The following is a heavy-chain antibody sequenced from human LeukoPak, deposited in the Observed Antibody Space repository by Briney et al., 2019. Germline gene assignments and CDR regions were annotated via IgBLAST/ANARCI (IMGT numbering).Heavy chain of an antibody. J-gene: IGHJ4*02. Sequence: GGSLRLSCAASGFTFSSYWMSWVRQAPGKGLEWVANIKQDGSEKYYVDSVKGRFTISRDNAKNSLYLQMNSLRAEDTAVYYCAREDYGILTGYYGRLDYWGQGTLVTVSS. V-gene: IGHV3-7*01. CDR1: GFTFSSYW. CDR2: IKQDGSEK. D-gene: IGHD3-9*01. CDR3: AREDYGILTGYYGRLDY.